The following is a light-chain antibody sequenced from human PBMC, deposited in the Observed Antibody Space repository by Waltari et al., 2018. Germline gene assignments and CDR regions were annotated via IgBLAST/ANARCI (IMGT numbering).Light chain of an antibody. CDR2: AVS. CDR3: CSYAGNFNWV. CDR1: SSDVGGFNY. J-gene: IGLJ3*02. Sequence: QSALTQPRSVSGSPGQSVTISCTGTSSDVGGFNYVSWYQLHPGKAPKLRIYAVSNWPSGVPYRFSGSKSGNTASLTISGLQAEDEADYYCCSYAGNFNWVFGGGTKLTVL. V-gene: IGLV2-11*01.